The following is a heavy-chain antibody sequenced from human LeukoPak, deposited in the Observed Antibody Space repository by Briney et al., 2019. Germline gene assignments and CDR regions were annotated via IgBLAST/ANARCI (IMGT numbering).Heavy chain of an antibody. CDR2: MNPNSGNT. J-gene: IGHJ6*02. V-gene: IGHV1-8*01. D-gene: IGHD1-26*01. CDR1: GYTFTSYD. Sequence: ASVKVSCKASGYTFTSYDINWVRQATGQGLEWMGWMNPNSGNTGYAQKFQGRVTMTRNTSISTAYMELSSLRSEDTAVYYCARSQGATTFLSYYYYYGMDVWGQGTTVTVS. CDR3: ARSQGATTFLSYYYYYGMDV.